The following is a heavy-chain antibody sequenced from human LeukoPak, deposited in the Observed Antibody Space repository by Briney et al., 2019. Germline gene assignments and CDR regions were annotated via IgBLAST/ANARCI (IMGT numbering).Heavy chain of an antibody. Sequence: AGGFLRLSCAASGFSFSTYSMNWVRQAPGKGLEWVSSIGSSPTYTFYAASVKGRFTISRDNAKNSLFLQMNSLTAEDTAVYYCTRDPSDYWGQGTLVTVSS. J-gene: IGHJ4*02. CDR3: TRDPSDY. V-gene: IGHV3-21*06. CDR2: IGSSPTYT. CDR1: GFSFSTYS.